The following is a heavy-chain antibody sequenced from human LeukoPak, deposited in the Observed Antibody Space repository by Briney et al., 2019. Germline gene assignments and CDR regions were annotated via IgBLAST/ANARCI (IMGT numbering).Heavy chain of an antibody. CDR1: GYSFTSYW. CDR2: IYPGDSDT. CDR3: ARHRVDTAMGGDAFDI. V-gene: IGHV5-51*01. D-gene: IGHD5-18*01. J-gene: IGHJ3*02. Sequence: GESLKISCKGSGYSFTSYWIGWVRQMPGKGLEWMGIIYPGDSDTRYSPSFQGQVTISADKSIRTAYLQWSSLKASDTAMYYCARHRVDTAMGGDAFDIWGQGTMVTVSS.